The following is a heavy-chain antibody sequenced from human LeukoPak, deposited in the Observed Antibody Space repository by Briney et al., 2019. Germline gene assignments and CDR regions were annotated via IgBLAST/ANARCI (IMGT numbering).Heavy chain of an antibody. Sequence: EPGGSPRLSCAASGFTFSSYGMSWVRQAPGKGLEWVSAVSSSGGTTYYADSVKGRFTISRDNSKNTLSLQMNSLRAEDTAVYYCAELGITMIGGVWGKGTTVTISS. CDR3: AELGITMIGGV. CDR2: VSSSGGTT. J-gene: IGHJ6*04. V-gene: IGHV3-23*01. D-gene: IGHD3-10*02. CDR1: GFTFSSYG.